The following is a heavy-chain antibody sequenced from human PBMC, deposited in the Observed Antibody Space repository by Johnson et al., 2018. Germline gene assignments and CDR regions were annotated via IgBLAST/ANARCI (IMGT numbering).Heavy chain of an antibody. D-gene: IGHD3-22*01. CDR3: ATTLTADCETSGTEVGRYSFHI. V-gene: IGHV4-59*01. CDR1: GGSISSYY. Sequence: QVQLVESGPGLVKPSETLSLICTVSGGSISSYYWSWIRQPPGKRPEWIGYVYYSGSTNYNPSLKSRVTISVDTSTHQLALTLNSVTGADTAGNYGATTLTADCETSGTEVGRYSFHIWGQGTMVTVSS. CDR2: VYYSGST. J-gene: IGHJ3*02.